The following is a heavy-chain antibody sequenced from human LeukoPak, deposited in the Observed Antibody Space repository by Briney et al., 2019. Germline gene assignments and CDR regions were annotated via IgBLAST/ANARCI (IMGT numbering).Heavy chain of an antibody. V-gene: IGHV4-34*01. CDR2: INHSGST. CDR3: ARFTITMVRGVISWFDP. J-gene: IGHJ5*02. CDR1: GGSFSGYY. D-gene: IGHD3-10*01. Sequence: SETLSLTCAVYGGSFSGYYWSWIRQPPGKGLEWIGEINHSGSTNYNPSLTSRVTMSVDTSKNQFSLKLSSVTAADTAVYYCARFTITMVRGVISWFDPWGQGTLVTVSS.